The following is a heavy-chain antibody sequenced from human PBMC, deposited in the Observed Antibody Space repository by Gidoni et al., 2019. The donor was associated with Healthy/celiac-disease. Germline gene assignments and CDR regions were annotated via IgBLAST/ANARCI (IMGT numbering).Heavy chain of an antibody. V-gene: IGHV3-64*01. D-gene: IGHD1-7*01. Sequence: EVQLVESGGGLVQPGGSLRLSCAASGFTFSSYAMHWVRQAPGKGLEYVSAISSNGGSTYYANSVKGRFTISRDNSKNTLYLQMGSLRAEDMAVYYCARETRRGLTGTGRNYFDYWGQGTLVTVSS. CDR3: ARETRRGLTGTGRNYFDY. J-gene: IGHJ4*02. CDR2: ISSNGGST. CDR1: GFTFSSYA.